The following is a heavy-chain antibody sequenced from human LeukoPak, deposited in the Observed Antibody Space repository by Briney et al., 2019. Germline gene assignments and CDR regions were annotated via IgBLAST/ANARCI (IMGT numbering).Heavy chain of an antibody. V-gene: IGHV1-3*01. D-gene: IGHD6-19*01. CDR2: INAGNGNT. J-gene: IGHJ4*02. CDR1: GYTFTSYA. CDR3: AREERSGWYLYFDY. Sequence: ASVKVSCKASGYTFTSYAVHWVRQAPGQRLEWMGWINAGNGNTKYSQKFQGRVTITRDTSASTAYMELSSLRSEDTAVYYCAREERSGWYLYFDYWGQGTLVTVSS.